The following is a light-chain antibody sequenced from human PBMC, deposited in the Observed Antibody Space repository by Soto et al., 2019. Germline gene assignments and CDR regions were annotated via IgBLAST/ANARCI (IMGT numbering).Light chain of an antibody. CDR3: SSYRSSSTLEV. V-gene: IGLV2-14*01. Sequence: QSALTQPASVSGSPGQSITISCTGTSSDVGGYNYVSWYQHHPGKAPKLMIYEVSNRSSGVSNRFSGSKSGNTASLTISGLQDEDEADYYCSSYRSSSTLEVFGTGTKLTVL. CDR1: SSDVGGYNY. CDR2: EVS. J-gene: IGLJ1*01.